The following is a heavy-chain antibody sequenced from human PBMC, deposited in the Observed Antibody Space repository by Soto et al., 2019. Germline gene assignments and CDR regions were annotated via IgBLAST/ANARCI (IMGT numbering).Heavy chain of an antibody. Sequence: GSVKVSCKASGYTFTGHYIHWVRQAPEQGPEWMGEIGPETGATRYAQKFRGRVTMTRDMSITTVYMELNNLSPDDTAVYYCGRGRSGQIVVFYWGQGTPVTVSS. CDR1: GYTFTGHY. J-gene: IGHJ4*02. D-gene: IGHD5-12*01. CDR2: IGPETGAT. V-gene: IGHV1-2*02. CDR3: GRGRSGQIVVFY.